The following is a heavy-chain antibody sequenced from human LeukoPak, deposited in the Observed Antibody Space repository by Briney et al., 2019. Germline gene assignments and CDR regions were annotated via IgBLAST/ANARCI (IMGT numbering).Heavy chain of an antibody. CDR1: GGSFSGYY. Sequence: SETLSLTCAVYGGSFSGYYWSWIRQPPGKGLEWIGEINHSGSTNYNPSLKSRVTISVDTSRNQFSLKLSSVTAADTAVYYCARPNDYGDYGDAFDIWGQGTMVTVSS. CDR2: INHSGST. D-gene: IGHD4-17*01. J-gene: IGHJ3*02. CDR3: ARPNDYGDYGDAFDI. V-gene: IGHV4-34*01.